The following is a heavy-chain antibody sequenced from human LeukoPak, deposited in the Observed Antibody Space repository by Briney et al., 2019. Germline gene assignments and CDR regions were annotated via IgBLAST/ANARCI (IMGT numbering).Heavy chain of an antibody. V-gene: IGHV1-3*01. J-gene: IGHJ4*02. CDR1: GYTFTSYA. Sequence: APVKVSCKASGYTFTSYAMHWVRQAPGQRLEWMGWINAGNGNTKYSQKFQGRVTITRDTSASTAYMELSSLRSEDTAVYYCARGKAIVATLDYWGQGTLVTVSS. D-gene: IGHD5-12*01. CDR3: ARGKAIVATLDY. CDR2: INAGNGNT.